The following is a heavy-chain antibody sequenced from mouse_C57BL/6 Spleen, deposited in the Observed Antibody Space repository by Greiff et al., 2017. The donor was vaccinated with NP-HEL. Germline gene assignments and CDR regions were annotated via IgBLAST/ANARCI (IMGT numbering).Heavy chain of an antibody. V-gene: IGHV1-55*01. Sequence: QVQLQQPGAELVKPGASVKMSCKASGYTFTSYWITWVKQRPGQGLEWIGDIYPGSGSTNYNEKFKSKATLTVDTSSSTAYMQLSSLTSEDSAVYYGARGGLITTVVATDYWGQGTTLTVSS. CDR2: IYPGSGST. CDR1: GYTFTSYW. CDR3: ARGGLITTVVATDY. D-gene: IGHD1-1*01. J-gene: IGHJ2*01.